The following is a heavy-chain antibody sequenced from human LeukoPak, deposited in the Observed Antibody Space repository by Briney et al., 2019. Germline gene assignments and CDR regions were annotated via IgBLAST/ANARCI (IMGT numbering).Heavy chain of an antibody. CDR2: IYYSGST. J-gene: IGHJ4*02. Sequence: PSETLSLTCSVSGDSIRKRSYYWGWIRQPPGKGLEWIGSIYYSGSTYYNSSLKSRVTISIDTSKSQLSLNLTSVTAADTAVYFCVDDSTGYYYFVYWGQGTLVTVSS. V-gene: IGHV4-39*01. CDR3: VDDSTGYYYFVY. CDR1: GDSIRKRSYY. D-gene: IGHD3-9*01.